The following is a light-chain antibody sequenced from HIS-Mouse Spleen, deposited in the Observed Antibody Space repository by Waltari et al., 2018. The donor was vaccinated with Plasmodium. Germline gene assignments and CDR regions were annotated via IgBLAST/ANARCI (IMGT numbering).Light chain of an antibody. CDR1: QSISSW. J-gene: IGKJ3*01. CDR2: KAS. V-gene: IGKV1-5*03. CDR3: QQYNSYSPLT. Sequence: DIQMTQSPSTLSASVGDRVPITCRASQSISSWLAWYQQKPGKAPKLLIYKASSLESGVPSRFSGSGSGTEFTLTISSLQPDDFATYYCQQYNSYSPLTFGPGTKVDIK.